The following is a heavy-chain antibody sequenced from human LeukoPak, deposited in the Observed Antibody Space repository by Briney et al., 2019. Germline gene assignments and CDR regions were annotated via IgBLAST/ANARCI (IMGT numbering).Heavy chain of an antibody. D-gene: IGHD6-19*01. CDR1: GFTFSNYG. V-gene: IGHV3-30*02. CDR2: IRSSGGINK. Sequence: GGSLRLSCAASGFTFSNYGMHWVRQAPGKGLEWVAFIRSSGGINKYFADSVKGRFTISRDNSKNTLFLEMNSLRAEDTAVYYCAKVPLSSSGWDREYYFDYWGQGTLVTVSS. CDR3: AKVPLSSSGWDREYYFDY. J-gene: IGHJ4*02.